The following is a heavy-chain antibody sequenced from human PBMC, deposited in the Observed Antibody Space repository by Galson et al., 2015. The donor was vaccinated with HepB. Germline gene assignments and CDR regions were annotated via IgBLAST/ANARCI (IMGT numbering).Heavy chain of an antibody. Sequence: PALVKPTQTLTLTCTLSGFSLSTGGVGVAWFRQPPGKALEWLALLYWNDDKFYSPSLKSGLTIIQGTSKTQGLLRMSSMDPLDTATYYCPRKELLGEFGPFDYWGQGPLVTVSS. J-gene: IGHJ4*02. CDR2: LYWNDDK. D-gene: IGHD3-10*01. V-gene: IGHV2-5*01. CDR3: PRKELLGEFGPFDY. CDR1: GFSLSTGGVG.